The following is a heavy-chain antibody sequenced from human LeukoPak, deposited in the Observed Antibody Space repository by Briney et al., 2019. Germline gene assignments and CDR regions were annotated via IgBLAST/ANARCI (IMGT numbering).Heavy chain of an antibody. CDR3: VRDRNGRYAFDI. Sequence: GESLKISFEASEDTFNNYWIAWVRQVPGKGLEWVGIIFPGDSDTRYSPSLQGHVTISADKSVSTAYLQWGSLKASDSAMYYCVRDRNGRYAFDIWGLGTRVTVSS. D-gene: IGHD1-14*01. V-gene: IGHV5-51*01. CDR2: IFPGDSDT. CDR1: EDTFNNYW. J-gene: IGHJ3*02.